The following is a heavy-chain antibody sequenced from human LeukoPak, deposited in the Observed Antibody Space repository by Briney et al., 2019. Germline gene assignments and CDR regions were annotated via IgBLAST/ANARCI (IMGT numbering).Heavy chain of an antibody. J-gene: IGHJ4*02. CDR3: ARDQAPYSSGWCFDY. CDR2: IYTSGST. D-gene: IGHD6-19*01. CDR1: GGSISSYY. Sequence: SETLSLTCTVSGGSISSYYWSWIRQPAGKGLEWIGRIYTSGSTNYNPSLKSRVTTSVDTSKNQFSLKLSSVTAADTAVYYCARDQAPYSSGWCFDYWGQGTLVTVSS. V-gene: IGHV4-4*07.